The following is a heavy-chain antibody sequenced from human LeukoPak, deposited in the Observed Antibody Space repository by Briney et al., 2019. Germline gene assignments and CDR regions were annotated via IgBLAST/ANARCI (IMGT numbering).Heavy chain of an antibody. CDR3: ARRRYCSGGSCQRDY. CDR1: GGSISSSSYC. D-gene: IGHD2-15*01. V-gene: IGHV4-39*01. Sequence: SETLSLTCTVSGGSISSSSYCWDWIRQPPGKGLEWIGSMYYSGSTYYNPSLKSRVTISVDTSKNQFSLKLSSVTAADTAVYYCARRRYCSGGSCQRDYWGQGTLVTVSS. CDR2: MYYSGST. J-gene: IGHJ4*02.